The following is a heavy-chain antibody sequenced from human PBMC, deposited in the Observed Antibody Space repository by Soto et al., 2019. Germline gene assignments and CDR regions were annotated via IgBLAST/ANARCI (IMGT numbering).Heavy chain of an antibody. CDR2: ISSSSSTI. CDR3: ARDQRYDFWSGYYRDYGMDV. D-gene: IGHD3-3*01. CDR1: GFTFSSYS. Sequence: GGSLRLSCAASGFTFSSYSMNWVRQAPGKGLEWVSCISSSSSTIYYADSVKGRFTISRDNAKNSLYLQMNSLRAEDTAVYYCARDQRYDFWSGYYRDYGMDVWGQGTTVTVSS. V-gene: IGHV3-48*01. J-gene: IGHJ6*02.